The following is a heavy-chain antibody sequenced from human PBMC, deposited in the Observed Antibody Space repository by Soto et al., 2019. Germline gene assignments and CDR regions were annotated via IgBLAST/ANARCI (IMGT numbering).Heavy chain of an antibody. V-gene: IGHV3-9*01. D-gene: IGHD5-12*01. Sequence: EVQLIESGGGWVQPGTSLRVSCVASGFTFHEYAIHWVRQAPGQGPEWVSGISSDGDTIAYADSVQGRFTVFRDNAKNSLYLQMNSLRAEDTALYYCTKGGYDLIYYVGMDVWGQGTTVTVSS. CDR2: ISSDGDTI. CDR3: TKGGYDLIYYVGMDV. CDR1: GFTFHEYA. J-gene: IGHJ6*02.